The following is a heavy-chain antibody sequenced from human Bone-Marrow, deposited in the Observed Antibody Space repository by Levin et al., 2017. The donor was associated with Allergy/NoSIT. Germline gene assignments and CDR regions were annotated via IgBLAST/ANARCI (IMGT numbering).Heavy chain of an antibody. D-gene: IGHD3-3*01. J-gene: IGHJ4*02. CDR2: INAAGDRA. CDR1: GFNFNKYA. V-gene: IGHV3-23*01. Sequence: GGSLRLSCAASGFNFNKYAMNWVRQAPGKGPEWVSNINAAGDRANYADAVRGRFTISRDNSKNTLYLHINGLRAEDTAIYYCAKEQLEWTMRGEFDDWGQGT. CDR3: AKEQLEWTMRGEFDD.